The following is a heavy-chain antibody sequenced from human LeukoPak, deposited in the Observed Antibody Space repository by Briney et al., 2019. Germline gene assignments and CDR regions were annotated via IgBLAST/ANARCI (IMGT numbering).Heavy chain of an antibody. Sequence: GESLKISCKGSGYSFTSYWIGWVRQMPGKGLEWMGIIYPGDSDTRYSPSFQGQVTISADKSISTAYLQWSSLKASDTAMYYCAGQELNYYDSSGYYKPPDYWGQGTLVTVSS. CDR3: AGQELNYYDSSGYYKPPDY. V-gene: IGHV5-51*01. J-gene: IGHJ4*02. D-gene: IGHD3-22*01. CDR1: GYSFTSYW. CDR2: IYPGDSDT.